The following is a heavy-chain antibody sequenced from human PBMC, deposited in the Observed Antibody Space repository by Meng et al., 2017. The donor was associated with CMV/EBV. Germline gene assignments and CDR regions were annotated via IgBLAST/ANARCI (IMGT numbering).Heavy chain of an antibody. J-gene: IGHJ2*01. CDR2: INHSGST. D-gene: IGHD2-21*01. Sequence: YGGSFSGYYWSWIRQPPGKGLEWIGEINHSGSTNYNPSLKSRVTILVDTSKNQFSLKLSSVTAADTAVYYCARSVVVIATRRGYFDLWGRGTLVTVSS. V-gene: IGHV4-34*01. CDR3: ARSVVVIATRRGYFDL. CDR1: GGSFSGYY.